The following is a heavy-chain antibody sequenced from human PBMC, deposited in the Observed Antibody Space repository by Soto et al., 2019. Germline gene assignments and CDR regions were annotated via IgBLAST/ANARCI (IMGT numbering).Heavy chain of an antibody. Sequence: QLQLQESGPGLVKPSETLSLTCTVSGGSISSSSYYWGWIRQPPGKVLEWIGSIYYSGRTYYNPSLKRRETISLRPSKDPFPLTLCSVAAADTAVYCGARNSGSYGRGGFDYWGQGTLVTVSS. J-gene: IGHJ4*02. D-gene: IGHD3-10*01. CDR2: IYYSGRT. CDR3: ARNSGSYGRGGFDY. CDR1: GGSISSSSYY. V-gene: IGHV4-39*01.